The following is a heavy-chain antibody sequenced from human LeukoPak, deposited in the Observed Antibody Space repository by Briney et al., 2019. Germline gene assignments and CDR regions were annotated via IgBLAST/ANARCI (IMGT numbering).Heavy chain of an antibody. J-gene: IGHJ4*02. CDR2: MNHTGSA. V-gene: IGHV4-34*01. Sequence: PSETLSLTCAVFGGSSSGFFWGWIRQPPGKGLEWIGEMNHTGSANYNPSLKSRVTISVDTSKNHFSLKLSSVTAADTAVYYCARLDDSSGYIDWGQGTLVTVSA. D-gene: IGHD3-22*01. CDR1: GGSSSGFF. CDR3: ARLDDSSGYID.